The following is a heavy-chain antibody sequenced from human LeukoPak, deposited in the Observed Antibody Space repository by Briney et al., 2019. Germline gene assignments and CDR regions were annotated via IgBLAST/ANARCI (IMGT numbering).Heavy chain of an antibody. CDR2: IDWDDDK. J-gene: IGHJ4*02. CDR1: GFSLSTSGMC. V-gene: IGHV2-70*11. Sequence: SGPALVKPTQTLTLTCTFSGFSLSTSGMCVSWIRQPPGKALEWLARIDWDDDKYYSTSLKTRLTISKDTSKNPVVLTMTNMDPVDTATYYCARMSDSSGYYYYFDYWGQGTLVTVSS. CDR3: ARMSDSSGYYYYFDY. D-gene: IGHD3-22*01.